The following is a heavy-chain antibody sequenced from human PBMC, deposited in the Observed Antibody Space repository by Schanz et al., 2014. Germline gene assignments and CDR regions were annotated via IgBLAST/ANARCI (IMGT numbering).Heavy chain of an antibody. Sequence: QVQLVQSGAEVKKPGSSMKVSCKASGGTFNSYTINWVRQGPGQGLEWMGRIIPILGIANYAQKFQGRVTITADKSTFTAYMDVSSLRSEDTAVYYCASSGAGYSSSWDFDYWGQGTLVTVSS. CDR1: GGTFNSYT. V-gene: IGHV1-69*02. D-gene: IGHD6-13*01. CDR3: ASSGAGYSSSWDFDY. J-gene: IGHJ4*02. CDR2: IIPILGIA.